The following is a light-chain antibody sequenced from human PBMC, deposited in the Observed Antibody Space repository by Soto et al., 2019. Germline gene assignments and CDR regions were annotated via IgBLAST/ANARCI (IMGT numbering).Light chain of an antibody. CDR2: DVS. Sequence: EIVLTQSPGILSLSLGERATLSCRASQTVSSYLAWYQQKPGQAPRLLIYDVSNRATGIPARFSGSGSGTDFTLTISSLEPEDFAAYYCHQRNYWQVTLGQGTRLEI. J-gene: IGKJ5*01. CDR1: QTVSSY. V-gene: IGKV3-11*01. CDR3: HQRNYWQVT.